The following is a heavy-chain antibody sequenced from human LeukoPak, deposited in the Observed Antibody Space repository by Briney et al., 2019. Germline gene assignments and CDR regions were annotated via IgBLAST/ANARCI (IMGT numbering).Heavy chain of an antibody. CDR1: GYTFTSYY. D-gene: IGHD3-10*01. J-gene: IGHJ6*03. V-gene: IGHV1-8*02. CDR3: ARRSQRGGMDV. Sequence: VASVKVSCKASGYTFTSYYMHWVRQATGQGLEWMGWMNPNSGNTGYAQKFQGRVTMTRNTSISTAYMELSSLRSEDTAVYYCARRSQRGGMDVWGKGTTVTVSS. CDR2: MNPNSGNT.